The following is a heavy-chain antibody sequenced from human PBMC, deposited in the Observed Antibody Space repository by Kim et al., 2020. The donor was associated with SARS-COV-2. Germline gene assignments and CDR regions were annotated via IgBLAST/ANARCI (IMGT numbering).Heavy chain of an antibody. V-gene: IGHV3-21*01. D-gene: IGHD6-13*01. Sequence: GGSLRLSCAASGFTFSSYSMNWVRQAPGKGLEWVSSISSSSSYIYYADSVKGRFTISRDNAKNSLYLQMNSLRAEDTAVYYCAGDSSSLDWFDPWGQGTLVTVSS. J-gene: IGHJ5*02. CDR3: AGDSSSLDWFDP. CDR1: GFTFSSYS. CDR2: ISSSSSYI.